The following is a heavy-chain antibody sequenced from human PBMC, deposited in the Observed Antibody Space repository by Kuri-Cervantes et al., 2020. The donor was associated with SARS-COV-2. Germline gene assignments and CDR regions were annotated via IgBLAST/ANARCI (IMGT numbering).Heavy chain of an antibody. D-gene: IGHD4-23*01. J-gene: IGHJ2*01. CDR2: INTYTGYA. V-gene: IGHV1-18*01. CDR1: GYTFTNYG. Sequence: ASVKVSCKASGYTFTNYGIVWVRQAPGQGLEWVGRINTYTGYANYVQNLQGRVTMTTDTSTTTAYMELRSLRSDDTAVYYCATDRDYGGKYWYFDLWERGTLVTVSS. CDR3: ATDRDYGGKYWYFDL.